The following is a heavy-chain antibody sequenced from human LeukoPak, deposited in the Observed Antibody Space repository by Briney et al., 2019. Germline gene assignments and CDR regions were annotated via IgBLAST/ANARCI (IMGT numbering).Heavy chain of an antibody. J-gene: IGHJ4*02. CDR3: AKAQWLVWSGVYY. Sequence: PGGSLRLSCEASRFTFSTSGMHWVRQAPGKGLEWVALISSDGSNKYFADSVKGRFTISRDNSKNTLYLQMNSLRAEDTAVYYCAKAQWLVWSGVYYWGQGTLVTVSS. D-gene: IGHD6-19*01. V-gene: IGHV3-30*18. CDR1: RFTFSTSG. CDR2: ISSDGSNK.